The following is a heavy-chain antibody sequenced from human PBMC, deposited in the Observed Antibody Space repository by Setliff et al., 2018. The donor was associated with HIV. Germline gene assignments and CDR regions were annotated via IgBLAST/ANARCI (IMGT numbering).Heavy chain of an antibody. V-gene: IGHV4-38-2*02. Sequence: SETLSLTCTVSGYSISSGYYWGWIRQPPGKGLEWIGSIYHSGSTYHNPSLKSRVTISVDTSKNQFSLKLSSVTAADTAVYYCAREAGHGSSLYYFDYWGQGTLVTVSS. CDR1: GYSISSGYY. J-gene: IGHJ4*02. CDR2: IYHSGST. D-gene: IGHD6-13*01. CDR3: AREAGHGSSLYYFDY.